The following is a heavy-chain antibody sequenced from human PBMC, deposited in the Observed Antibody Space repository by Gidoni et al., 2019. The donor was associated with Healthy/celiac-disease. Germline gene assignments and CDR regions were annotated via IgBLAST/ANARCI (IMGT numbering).Heavy chain of an antibody. CDR2: IYPGDSDT. J-gene: IGHJ4*02. D-gene: IGHD2-2*02. V-gene: IGHV5-51*01. Sequence: EVQLVQSGAEVKKPGESLKISCKGSGYSFTSYWIGWVRQMPGKGLEWMGIIYPGDSDTRYSPSFQGQVTISADKSISTAYLQWSSLKASDTAMYYCARLILGYCSSTSCYNPPYYFDYWGQGTLVTVSS. CDR3: ARLILGYCSSTSCYNPPYYFDY. CDR1: GYSFTSYW.